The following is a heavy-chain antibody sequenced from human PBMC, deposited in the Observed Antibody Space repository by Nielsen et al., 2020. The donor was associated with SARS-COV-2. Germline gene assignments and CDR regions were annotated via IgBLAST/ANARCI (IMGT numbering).Heavy chain of an antibody. Sequence: GESLKISCVVSEITFRSYWMSWVRQAPGKGLEWVANINQDGGEKDYVDSVKGRFTISRDNAKNSLYLQMNSLRAEDTAVYYCARDGLHVDTAMVTWFYYYGMDVWGQGTTVTVSS. CDR3: ARDGLHVDTAMVTWFYYYGMDV. D-gene: IGHD5-18*01. CDR2: INQDGGEK. J-gene: IGHJ6*02. V-gene: IGHV3-7*01. CDR1: EITFRSYW.